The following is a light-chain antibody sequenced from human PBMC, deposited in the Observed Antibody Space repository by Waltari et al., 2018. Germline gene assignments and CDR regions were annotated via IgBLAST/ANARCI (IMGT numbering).Light chain of an antibody. CDR1: QSVSRA. J-gene: IGKJ1*01. CDR2: GSS. Sequence: EIVLTQSPGTLSLSPGERATLSCRASQSVSRALAWYQQTPGQAPRLLISGSSNMATGIPDRCSGRWSETYFSLTISSLEPEDFAVYYCQHYVRLPATFGQGTKVEIK. V-gene: IGKV3-20*01. CDR3: QHYVRLPAT.